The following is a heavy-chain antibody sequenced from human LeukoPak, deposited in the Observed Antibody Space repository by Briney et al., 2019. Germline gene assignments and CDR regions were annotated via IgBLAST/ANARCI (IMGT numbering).Heavy chain of an antibody. J-gene: IGHJ6*02. Sequence: SETLSLTCTVSGGSISRSSYYWGWISQPPGRGLEWIVRNYNSGSTYHNTPLKRRAHTPVDTSKNQFSLKLSSVTAADTAVYYCARRGRITMVRGVIKGMDVWGQGTTVTVSS. CDR2: NYNSGST. CDR1: GGSISRSSYY. D-gene: IGHD3-10*01. CDR3: ARRGRITMVRGVIKGMDV. V-gene: IGHV4-39*01.